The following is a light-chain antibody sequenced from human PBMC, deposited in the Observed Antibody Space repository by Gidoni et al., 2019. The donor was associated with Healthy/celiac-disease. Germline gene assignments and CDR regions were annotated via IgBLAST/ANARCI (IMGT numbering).Light chain of an antibody. CDR2: DAS. CDR1: QSVSSY. Sequence: EIALTQSPATLSLSPGERATLSCRASQSVSSYLAWYQQKPGQAPRLLIYDASNRATGIPARFSGSGSGTDFTLTISSLEPEDFAVYYCQQRSNWPPVFTFXGXTKVEIK. CDR3: QQRSNWPPVFT. V-gene: IGKV3-11*01. J-gene: IGKJ4*01.